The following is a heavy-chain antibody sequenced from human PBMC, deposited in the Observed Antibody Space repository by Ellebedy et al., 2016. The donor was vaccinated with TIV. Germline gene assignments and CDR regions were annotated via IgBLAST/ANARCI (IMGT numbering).Heavy chain of an antibody. CDR1: GYTFTSYG. CDR2: ISAYNGNT. Sequence: ASVKVSCXASGYTFTSYGISWVRQAPGQGLEWMGWISAYNGNTNYAQKLQGRVTMTTDTSTSTAYMELRSLRSDDTAVYYCASSPLDYYGSNYYYYYGMDVWGQGTTVTVSS. J-gene: IGHJ6*02. V-gene: IGHV1-18*01. CDR3: ASSPLDYYGSNYYYYYGMDV. D-gene: IGHD3-10*01.